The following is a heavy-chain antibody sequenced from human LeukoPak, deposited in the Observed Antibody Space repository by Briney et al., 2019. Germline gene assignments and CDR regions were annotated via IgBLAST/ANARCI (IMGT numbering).Heavy chain of an antibody. CDR2: IYYSGST. V-gene: IGHV4-31*03. CDR1: GGSISSGGYY. Sequence: SETLSLTCTVSGGSISSGGYYWSWIRQHAGKGLEWIGYIYYSGSTYYNPSLKSRVTISVDTSKNQFSLKLSSVTAADTAVYYCARDWRYAFDIWGQGTMVTVSS. J-gene: IGHJ3*02. CDR3: ARDWRYAFDI.